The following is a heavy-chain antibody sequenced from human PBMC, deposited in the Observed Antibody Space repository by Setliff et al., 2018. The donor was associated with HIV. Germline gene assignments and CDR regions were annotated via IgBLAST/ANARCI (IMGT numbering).Heavy chain of an antibody. D-gene: IGHD1-1*01. Sequence: ASVKVSCKASGYTFTGYYMHWVRQAPGQGLEWMGIINPSGGDTTYAQKFEGRVSMTRDTSTTTFYMELSSLRSEDTALYYCARSMEPRGDGPPGYWGQGTLVTVSS. CDR3: ARSMEPRGDGPPGY. CDR2: INPSGGDT. V-gene: IGHV1-46*03. J-gene: IGHJ4*02. CDR1: GYTFTGYY.